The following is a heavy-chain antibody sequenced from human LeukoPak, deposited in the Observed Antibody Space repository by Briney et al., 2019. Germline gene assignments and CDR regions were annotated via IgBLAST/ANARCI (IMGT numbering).Heavy chain of an antibody. Sequence: GGSLRLSCAASGFTFSSYGMSWVRQAPGKGLEWVSAISGSGGSAYYADSVKGRFTISRDNSKNTLYLQMNSLRAEDTAVYYCAKDYWDIVVVPAALIDFWGQGTLVTVSS. D-gene: IGHD2-2*01. CDR2: ISGSGGSA. J-gene: IGHJ4*02. CDR1: GFTFSSYG. CDR3: AKDYWDIVVVPAALIDF. V-gene: IGHV3-23*01.